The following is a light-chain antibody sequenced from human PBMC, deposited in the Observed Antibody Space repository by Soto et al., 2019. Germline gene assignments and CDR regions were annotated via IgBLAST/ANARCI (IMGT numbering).Light chain of an antibody. V-gene: IGKV1-5*03. CDR3: QQYNSYSWT. CDR2: KAS. J-gene: IGKJ1*01. Sequence: DIQMTQSPSSGSASVGDRVTITCRASQTISSWLAWYQQKPGKAPKLLIYKASSLQSGVPSRFSGSGSGTEFTLTISSLQPDDFATYYCQQYNSYSWTFGQGTKVDIK. CDR1: QTISSW.